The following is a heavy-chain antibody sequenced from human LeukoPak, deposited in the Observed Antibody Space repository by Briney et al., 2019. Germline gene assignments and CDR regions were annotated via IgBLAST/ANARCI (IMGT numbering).Heavy chain of an antibody. CDR1: GYTLTELS. Sequence: ASVTVSFTVSGYTLTELSMHWVRQAPGKGLEWMGGFDPEDGETIYAQKFQGRVTMTEDTSTDTAYMELSSLRSEDTAIYYCAREDYYDSGSSDYWGQGTLVTVSS. CDR3: AREDYYDSGSSDY. CDR2: FDPEDGET. V-gene: IGHV1-24*01. D-gene: IGHD3-22*01. J-gene: IGHJ4*02.